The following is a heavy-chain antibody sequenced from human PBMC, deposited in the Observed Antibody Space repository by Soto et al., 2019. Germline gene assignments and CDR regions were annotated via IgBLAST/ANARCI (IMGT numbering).Heavy chain of an antibody. CDR3: ARDRVTAMALGAFNI. Sequence: ASVKVSCKASGYTFTSYYMHWVRQAPGQGLEWMGIINPSGGSTSYAQKFQGRVTMTRDTSTSTVYMELSSLRSEDTAVHYCARDRVTAMALGAFNIWGQGKMVTVSS. CDR1: GYTFTSYY. D-gene: IGHD5-18*01. V-gene: IGHV1-46*01. J-gene: IGHJ3*02. CDR2: INPSGGST.